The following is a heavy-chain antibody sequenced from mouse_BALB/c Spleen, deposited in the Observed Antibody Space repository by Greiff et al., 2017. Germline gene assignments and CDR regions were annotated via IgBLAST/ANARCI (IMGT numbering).Heavy chain of an antibody. CDR1: GFTFSSYA. J-gene: IGHJ3*01. Sequence: EVQVVESGGGLVKPGGSLKLSCAASGFTFSSYAMSWVRQTPEKRLEWVASISSGGSTYYPDSVKGRFTISRDNARNILYLQMSSLRSEDTAMYYCARFYYGSAWFAYWGQGTLVTVSA. CDR2: ISSGGST. CDR3: ARFYYGSAWFAY. D-gene: IGHD2-1*01. V-gene: IGHV5-6-5*01.